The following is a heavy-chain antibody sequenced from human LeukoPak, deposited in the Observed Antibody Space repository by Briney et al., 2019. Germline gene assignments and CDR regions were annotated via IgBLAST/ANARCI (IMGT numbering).Heavy chain of an antibody. CDR3: ARGGDYYDSSGYYDDAFDI. Sequence: ASVKVSCKASGYTFTGYYIHWVRQAPGQGLEWMGWINPKSGGTNYAQKFQGRVTMTRDTSINTAYMELSRLRSGDTAVYYCARGGDYYDSSGYYDDAFDIWGQGTMVTVSS. CDR2: INPKSGGT. D-gene: IGHD3-22*01. CDR1: GYTFTGYY. V-gene: IGHV1-2*02. J-gene: IGHJ3*02.